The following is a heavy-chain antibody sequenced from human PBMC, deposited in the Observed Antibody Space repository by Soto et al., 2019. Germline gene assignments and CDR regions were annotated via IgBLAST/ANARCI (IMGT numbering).Heavy chain of an antibody. D-gene: IGHD3-3*01. CDR3: ARSLSPFGVVIPDYYYYYGMDV. CDR1: GFTFSSYS. CDR2: ISSSSSYI. J-gene: IGHJ6*02. Sequence: EVQLVESGGGLVKPGGSLRLSCAASGFTFSSYSMNWVRQAPGKGLEWVSSISSSSSYIYYADSVKGRFTISRDNAKNSLYLQMNSLRAEDTAVYYCARSLSPFGVVIPDYYYYYGMDVWGQGTTVTVSS. V-gene: IGHV3-21*01.